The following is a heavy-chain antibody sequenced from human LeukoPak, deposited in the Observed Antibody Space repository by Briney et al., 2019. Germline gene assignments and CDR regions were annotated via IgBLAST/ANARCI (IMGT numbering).Heavy chain of an antibody. V-gene: IGHV3-21*01. D-gene: IGHD3-10*01. CDR1: GFTFSSYS. CDR3: ARGIIVVRGVLKAFDY. CDR2: ISSSSSYI. J-gene: IGHJ4*02. Sequence: GGSLRLSCAASGFTFSSYSMNWVRQAPGKGLEWVSSISSSSSYIYYADSVKGRFTISRDNAKNSLYLQMNSLRAEDTAVYYCARGIIVVRGVLKAFDYWGQGTLVTVSS.